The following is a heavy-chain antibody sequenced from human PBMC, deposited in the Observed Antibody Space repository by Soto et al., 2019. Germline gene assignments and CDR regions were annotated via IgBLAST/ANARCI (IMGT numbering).Heavy chain of an antibody. J-gene: IGHJ6*03. CDR2: INPSGGST. Sequence: ASVKVSCKASGYTFTSYYMHWVRQAPGQGLEWMGIINPSGGSTSYAQKFQGRVTMTRDTSTSTVYMELSSLRSEDTAVYYCARNWGSPYYYYYMDVWGKGTTVTVS. V-gene: IGHV1-46*03. D-gene: IGHD7-27*01. CDR1: GYTFTSYY. CDR3: ARNWGSPYYYYYMDV.